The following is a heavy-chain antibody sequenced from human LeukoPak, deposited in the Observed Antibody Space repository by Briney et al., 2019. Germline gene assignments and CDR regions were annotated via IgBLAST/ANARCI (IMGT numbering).Heavy chain of an antibody. J-gene: IGHJ4*02. CDR2: INAGNGNT. Sequence: VASVKVSCKASGYTFTSYAMHWVRQAPGQRFEWMGWINAGNGNTKYSQKFQGRVTITRDTSASTAYMELSSLRSEDTAVYYCARDWGLWFGEYYFDYWGQGTLVTVSS. D-gene: IGHD3-10*01. CDR1: GYTFTSYA. V-gene: IGHV1-3*01. CDR3: ARDWGLWFGEYYFDY.